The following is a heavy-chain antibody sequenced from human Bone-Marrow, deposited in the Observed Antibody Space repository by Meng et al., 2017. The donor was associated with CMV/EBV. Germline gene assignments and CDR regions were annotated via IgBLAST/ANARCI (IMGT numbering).Heavy chain of an antibody. CDR1: GHNFTNYA. CDR3: VMATNYHFDY. J-gene: IGHJ4*02. D-gene: IGHD5-24*01. V-gene: IGHV1-3*01. Sequence: KVYCEPSGHNFTNYAIHWVRQAPGQRLEWMGWINAGNGNTKYSQNFQGRLTNSRETSANTAYTELSRLRSEDTAVYYCVMATNYHFDYWGQGTLVTVSS. CDR2: INAGNGNT.